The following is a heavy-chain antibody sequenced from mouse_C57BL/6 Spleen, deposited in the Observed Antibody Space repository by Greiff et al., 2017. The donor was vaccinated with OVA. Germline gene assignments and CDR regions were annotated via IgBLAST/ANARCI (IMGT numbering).Heavy chain of an antibody. CDR1: GYTFTSYW. J-gene: IGHJ4*01. V-gene: IGHV1-64*01. D-gene: IGHD1-1*01. CDR3: AKQPAYYGSSHYAMDY. CDR2: IHPNSGST. Sequence: QVQLKQPGAELVKPGASVQLSCKASGYTFTSYWMHWVKQRPGQGLEWIGMIHPNSGSTNYNEKFKSKATLTVDKSSSTAYMQLSSLTSEDSAVYYGAKQPAYYGSSHYAMDYWGQGTSGTVSS.